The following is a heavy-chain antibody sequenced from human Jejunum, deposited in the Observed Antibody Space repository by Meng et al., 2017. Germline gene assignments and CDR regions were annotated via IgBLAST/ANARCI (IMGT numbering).Heavy chain of an antibody. CDR2: IHTSGTT. CDR3: ARDRIAAAGTNLDI. J-gene: IGHJ3*02. CDR1: GASIRSYY. Sequence: SETLSLTCTVTGASIRSYYWGWIRQTPGKGLEWIAYIHTSGTTNYNPSLKSRVTISVDTSTNQFPLKLTSVTAADTAVYYCARDRIAAAGTNLDIWGQGAMVTVSS. V-gene: IGHV4-59*01. D-gene: IGHD6-13*01.